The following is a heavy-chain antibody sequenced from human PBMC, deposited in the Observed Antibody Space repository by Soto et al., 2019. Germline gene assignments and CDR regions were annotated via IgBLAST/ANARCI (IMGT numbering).Heavy chain of an antibody. CDR1: GFTFTSYR. CDR2: IKEDGIDK. CDR3: ARDWSDSSSGRGIDH. D-gene: IGHD2-21*02. Sequence: EVKLVESGGGLVQPGESLRLSCAVSGFTFTSYRMSWVRQAPGKGLEWVAYIKEDGIDKYYVDSVRGRFTVSRDNAKXXXXXXXXXXXXXXXAXYYXARDWSDSSSGRGIDHWGQGALVTVSS. J-gene: IGHJ4*02. V-gene: IGHV3-7*01.